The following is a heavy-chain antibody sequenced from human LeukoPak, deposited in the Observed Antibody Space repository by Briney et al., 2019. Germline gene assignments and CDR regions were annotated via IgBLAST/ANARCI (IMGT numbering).Heavy chain of an antibody. Sequence: GGSLRLSCAGPRFTFRSYAMHWVRQAPGKGLESPAVICYCGSNKDYADSVKGRFTISRDNSKNTLYLQMNSLRAEDTAVYYCAKIPVTSRPFYFDYWGQGTLVTVSS. V-gene: IGHV3-30-3*01. CDR3: AKIPVTSRPFYFDY. J-gene: IGHJ4*02. CDR1: RFTFRSYA. D-gene: IGHD6-19*01. CDR2: ICYCGSNK.